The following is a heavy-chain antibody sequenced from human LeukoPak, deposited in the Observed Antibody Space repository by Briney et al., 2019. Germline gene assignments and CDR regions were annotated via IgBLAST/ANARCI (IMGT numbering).Heavy chain of an antibody. CDR1: GFTFSSYA. J-gene: IGHJ4*02. Sequence: GRSLRLSCAASGFTFSSYAMHWVRQAPGKGLEWVAVISYDGSTKYSADSVKGRFTISRDNSKNTLYLQINSLRAEDTAVYYCARSGSSGTRHYFDYWGQRTLVTVSS. CDR2: ISYDGSTK. CDR3: ARSGSSGTRHYFDY. V-gene: IGHV3-30*04. D-gene: IGHD1-26*01.